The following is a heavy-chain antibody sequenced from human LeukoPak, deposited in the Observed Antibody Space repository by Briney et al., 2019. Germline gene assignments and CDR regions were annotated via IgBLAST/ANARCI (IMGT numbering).Heavy chain of an antibody. D-gene: IGHD3-22*01. CDR2: IRSKAYGGTT. Sequence: PGGSLRLSCTTSGFTFGDYAMGWVRQAPGKGLEWVGFIRSKAYGGTTEYAASVKGRFTISRDDSKSIAYLQMNSLKTEDTAVYYCQTYYYDSSGYYYIDQWGQGTLVTVSS. CDR1: GFTFGDYA. J-gene: IGHJ4*02. V-gene: IGHV3-49*04. CDR3: QTYYYDSSGYYYIDQ.